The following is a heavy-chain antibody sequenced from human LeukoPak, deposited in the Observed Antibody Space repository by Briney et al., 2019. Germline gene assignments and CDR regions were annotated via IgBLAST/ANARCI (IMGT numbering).Heavy chain of an antibody. V-gene: IGHV3-13*01. Sequence: PGGSLRLSCAASGFTFSSYDMHWVRQATGKGLEWVSAIGTAGDTYYPGSVKGRFTISRENAKNSLYLQMNGLRAGDTAVYYCARGLTERTGNDSSGTFDYWGQGTLVTVSS. J-gene: IGHJ4*02. CDR1: GFTFSSYD. D-gene: IGHD3-22*01. CDR2: IGTAGDT. CDR3: ARGLTERTGNDSSGTFDY.